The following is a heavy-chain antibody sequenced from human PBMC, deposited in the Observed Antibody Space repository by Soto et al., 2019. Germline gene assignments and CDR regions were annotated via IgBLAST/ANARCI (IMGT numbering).Heavy chain of an antibody. D-gene: IGHD3-16*01. J-gene: IGHJ2*01. CDR2: ISASGGNI. CDR1: GLIFSDYA. V-gene: IGHV3-23*01. CDR3: AKVAGGLGYFDL. Sequence: GSLRLSCVASGLIFSDYARTWVRQAPGKGLEWVATISASGGNIEYTDSLKGRFTISRDNSKNTLYLQLNGLTADDTAVHYCAKVAGGLGYFDLWGRGTLVTVSS.